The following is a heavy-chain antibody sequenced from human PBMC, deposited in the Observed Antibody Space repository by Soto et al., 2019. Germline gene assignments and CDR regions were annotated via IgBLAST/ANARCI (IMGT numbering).Heavy chain of an antibody. D-gene: IGHD2-15*01. CDR3: ARERGVVVAATRYFDY. Sequence: GGSLRLSCAASGFTFSSYAMHWVRQAPGKGLEWVAVISYDGSNKYYADSVKGRFTISRDNSKNTLYLQMNSLRAEDTAVYYCARERGVVVAATRYFDYWGQGTLVTVSS. CDR2: ISYDGSNK. CDR1: GFTFSSYA. J-gene: IGHJ4*02. V-gene: IGHV3-30-3*01.